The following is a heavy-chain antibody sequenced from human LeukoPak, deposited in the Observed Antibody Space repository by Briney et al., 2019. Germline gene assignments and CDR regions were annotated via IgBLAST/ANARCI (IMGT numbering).Heavy chain of an antibody. D-gene: IGHD6-13*01. CDR3: AREAIAAAGVYYYYMDV. V-gene: IGHV3-30*04. CDR2: ISYDGSNK. J-gene: IGHJ6*03. Sequence: GGSLRLSCAASGFTFSSYAMHWVRQAPGKGLERVAVISYDGSNKYYADSVKGRFTISRDNSKNTLYLQMNSLRAEDTAVYYCAREAIAAAGVYYYYMDVWGKGTTVTVSS. CDR1: GFTFSSYA.